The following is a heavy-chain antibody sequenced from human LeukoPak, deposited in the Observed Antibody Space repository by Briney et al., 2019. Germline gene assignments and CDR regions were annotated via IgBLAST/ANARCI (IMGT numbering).Heavy chain of an antibody. V-gene: IGHV1-2*02. J-gene: IGHJ4*02. CDR1: GYTFTGYY. Sequence: ASVKVSCKASGYTFTGYYMHWVRQAPGQGLEWMGWINPNSGGTNYAQKFQGRVTMTRDTSISTAYMELSRLRSDDTAVYYCARARTYYYGSGSYYNGDFDYWGQGTLVTVSS. D-gene: IGHD3-10*01. CDR2: INPNSGGT. CDR3: ARARTYYYGSGSYYNGDFDY.